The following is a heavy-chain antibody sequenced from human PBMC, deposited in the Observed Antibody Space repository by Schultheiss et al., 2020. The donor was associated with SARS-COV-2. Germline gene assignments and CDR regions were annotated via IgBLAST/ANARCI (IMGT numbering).Heavy chain of an antibody. CDR3: AKEVAHLWIPQYYYGLGV. Sequence: ASVKVSCKASGYTFTSYDINWVRQATGQGLEWMGWMNPNSGNTGYAQKFQGRVTITRNTSISTAYMELSSLRSEDTAVYFCAKEVAHLWIPQYYYGLGVWGQGTTVTVSS. V-gene: IGHV1-8*03. CDR2: MNPNSGNT. D-gene: IGHD2/OR15-2a*01. J-gene: IGHJ6*02. CDR1: GYTFTSYD.